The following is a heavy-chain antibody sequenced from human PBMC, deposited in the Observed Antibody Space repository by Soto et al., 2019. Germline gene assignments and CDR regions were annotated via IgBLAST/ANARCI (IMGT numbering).Heavy chain of an antibody. J-gene: IGHJ4*02. CDR3: ARSLGGSSYYVADY. Sequence: QVQLVESGGGVVQPGKSLRLSCVASGFTFSNYGMQWVRQAPDKGLEWVAVISYDENNQYYADSVKGRLTISRDNSKKTLYLEIDSLRPEDTAVYFCARSLGGSSYYVADYWGQGSLVTVSS. CDR1: GFTFSNYG. CDR2: ISYDENNQ. V-gene: IGHV3-30*03. D-gene: IGHD1-26*01.